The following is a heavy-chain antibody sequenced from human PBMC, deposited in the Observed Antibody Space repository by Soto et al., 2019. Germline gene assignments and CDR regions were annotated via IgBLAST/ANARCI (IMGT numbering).Heavy chain of an antibody. J-gene: IGHJ6*02. CDR3: TTSTPFWSGLGNYYYYGMDV. CDR1: GFTFSNAW. D-gene: IGHD3-3*01. V-gene: IGHV3-15*01. Sequence: GGSLRLSCAASGFTFSNAWMSWVRQAPGKGLEWVGRIKSKTDGGTTDYAAPVKGRFTISRDDSKNTLYLQMNSLKTEDTAVYYCTTSTPFWSGLGNYYYYGMDVWGQGTTVTVSS. CDR2: IKSKTDGGTT.